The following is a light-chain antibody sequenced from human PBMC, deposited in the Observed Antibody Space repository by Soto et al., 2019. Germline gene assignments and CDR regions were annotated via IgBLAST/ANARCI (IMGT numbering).Light chain of an antibody. CDR3: QQYSSYLYT. J-gene: IGKJ2*01. CDR2: KAS. V-gene: IGKV1-5*03. CDR1: QSISSC. Sequence: DIQMTQSPSTLSASVGDRVTITCRASQSISSCLAWYQQKPGKAPKLLISKASSLESGVPSRFSGSGSGTEFTLTISSLQPDDFATYHCQQYSSYLYTFGQGTKLEIK.